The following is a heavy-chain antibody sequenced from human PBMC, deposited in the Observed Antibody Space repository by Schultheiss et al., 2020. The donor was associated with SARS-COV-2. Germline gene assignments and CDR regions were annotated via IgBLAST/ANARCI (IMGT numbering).Heavy chain of an antibody. J-gene: IGHJ3*02. CDR1: GFTFSSYS. Sequence: GGSLRLSCAASGFTFSSYSMNWVRLAPGKGLEWVSRVNSDGSTTTYADSVKGRFTISRDNSKNTLYLQMNSLRAEDTAVYYCATLIAVAGTGAFDIWGQGTMVTVSS. D-gene: IGHD6-19*01. V-gene: IGHV3-74*01. CDR3: ATLIAVAGTGAFDI. CDR2: VNSDGSTT.